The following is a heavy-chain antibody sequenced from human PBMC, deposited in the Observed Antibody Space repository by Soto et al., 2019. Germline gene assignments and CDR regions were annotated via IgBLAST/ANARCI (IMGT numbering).Heavy chain of an antibody. V-gene: IGHV1-69*13. J-gene: IGHJ6*02. D-gene: IGHD2-2*01. CDR2: IIPISDTT. Sequence: SVKVSCRASGVTFSSYAISWVRQAPGQGLEWMGGIIPISDTTNYAQKFQGRVTITADESTSTAYMELSSLRSEDTAVYYCARSQGSSTSLEIYYYYYYGMDVWGQGTTVTVS. CDR3: ARSQGSSTSLEIYYYYYYGMDV. CDR1: GVTFSSYA.